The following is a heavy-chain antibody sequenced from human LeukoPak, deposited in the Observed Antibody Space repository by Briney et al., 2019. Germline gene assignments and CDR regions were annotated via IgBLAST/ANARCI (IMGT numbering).Heavy chain of an antibody. CDR3: ARGDPWGFDP. Sequence: ASVKFSCKTSGYTFSSYDINWVRQATGQGLEWMGWMNPNSGETGFAQNFQGRVTLTKNTSITTAYMELSSLRSEDTAVYYCARGDPWGFDPWGQGTLVTVSS. CDR1: GYTFSSYD. CDR2: MNPNSGET. D-gene: IGHD7-27*01. J-gene: IGHJ5*02. V-gene: IGHV1-8*01.